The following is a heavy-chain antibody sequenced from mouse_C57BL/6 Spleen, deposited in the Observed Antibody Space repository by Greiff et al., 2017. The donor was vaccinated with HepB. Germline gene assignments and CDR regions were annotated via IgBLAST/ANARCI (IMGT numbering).Heavy chain of an antibody. V-gene: IGHV1-42*01. CDR1: GYSFTGYY. Sequence: EVQLVESGPELVKPGASVKISCKASGYSFTGYYMNWVKQSPEKSLEWIGEINPSTGGTTYNQKFKAKATLTVDKSSSTAYMQLKSLTSEDSAVYYCARLGDSLAWFAYWGQGTLVTVSA. CDR2: INPSTGGT. J-gene: IGHJ3*01. D-gene: IGHD2-13*01. CDR3: ARLGDSLAWFAY.